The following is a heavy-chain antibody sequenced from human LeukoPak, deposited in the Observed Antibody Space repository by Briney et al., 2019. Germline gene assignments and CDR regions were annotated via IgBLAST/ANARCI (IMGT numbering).Heavy chain of an antibody. CDR2: INPNSGGT. CDR3: RIAAAGTTPDY. D-gene: IGHD6-13*01. J-gene: IGHJ4*02. Sequence: ASVKVSCKASGYTFTGYYMHWVRQAPGQGLEWMGWINPNSGGTNYAQKFQGRVTMTRDTSISTAYMELSRRRSDDTAVYYCRIAAAGTTPDYWGQGTLVTVSS. V-gene: IGHV1-2*02. CDR1: GYTFTGYY.